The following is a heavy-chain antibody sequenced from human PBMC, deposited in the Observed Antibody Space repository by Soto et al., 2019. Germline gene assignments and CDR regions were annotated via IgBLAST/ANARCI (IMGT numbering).Heavy chain of an antibody. V-gene: IGHV4-59*01. D-gene: IGHD4-17*01. J-gene: IGHJ4*02. CDR2: IYYSVIT. CDR1: GGSISRYY. Sequence: QVQLQESGPVLVKPSETLSLTCSVSGGSISRYYWSCIRQPPGKGFEWIGYIYYSVITKYNPSLKSRVTISVDTSKNQFSLKLSSVTAADTAVYYCGRLHGPYGDFGYFNFWGQGTLVTVSS. CDR3: GRLHGPYGDFGYFNF.